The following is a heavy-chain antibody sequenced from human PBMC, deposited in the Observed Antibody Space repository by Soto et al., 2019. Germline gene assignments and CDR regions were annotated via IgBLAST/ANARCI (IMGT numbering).Heavy chain of an antibody. CDR2: ISGSSSGT. Sequence: LRLSCEASGFNFGAYAMNWVRQAPGKGLEWVSGISGSSSGTYYTDSVKGRFTISRDNSKNTVYLQMNSLRGEDTAVYYCAKDRSENFWVYYYAMDVWGQGTAVTVS. CDR1: GFNFGAYA. J-gene: IGHJ6*02. V-gene: IGHV3-23*01. D-gene: IGHD6-19*01. CDR3: AKDRSENFWVYYYAMDV.